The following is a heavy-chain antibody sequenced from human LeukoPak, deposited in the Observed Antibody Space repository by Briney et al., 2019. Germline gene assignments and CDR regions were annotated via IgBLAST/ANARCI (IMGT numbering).Heavy chain of an antibody. V-gene: IGHV3-53*01. CDR3: APNAYPNAFDI. Sequence: GGSLRLSCAASGFTVSDFYMSWVRQAPGKGLEWVSLIYVSGDTYYTDSVKGRFTISRDTSENTLYLQMNSLRAEDTAVYYCAPNAYPNAFDIWGQGKMVTVSS. J-gene: IGHJ3*02. D-gene: IGHD3-16*01. CDR2: IYVSGDT. CDR1: GFTVSDFY.